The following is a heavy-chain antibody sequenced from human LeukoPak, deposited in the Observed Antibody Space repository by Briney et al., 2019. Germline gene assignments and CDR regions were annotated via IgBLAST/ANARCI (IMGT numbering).Heavy chain of an antibody. J-gene: IGHJ5*02. CDR3: ARHYYDSSGYSHWFDP. D-gene: IGHD3-22*01. V-gene: IGHV3-73*01. CDR2: IRSKANSYAT. CDR1: GFTFSGSA. Sequence: GGSLRLSCAASGFTFSGSAMHWVRQASGKGLEWVGRIRSKANSYATAYAASVKGRFTISRDDSKNTAYLQMNSLKTEDTAVYYCARHYYDSSGYSHWFDPWGQGTLVTVSS.